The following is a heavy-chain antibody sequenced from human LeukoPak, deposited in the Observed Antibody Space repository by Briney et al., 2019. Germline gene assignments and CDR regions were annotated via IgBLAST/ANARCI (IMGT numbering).Heavy chain of an antibody. D-gene: IGHD3-10*01. V-gene: IGHV4-39*07. CDR1: GGSINSYY. CDR3: ARVKTMVRIPKAFDP. CDR2: IYYSGST. Sequence: SETLSLTCTVSGGSINSYYWGWIRQPPGKGLEWIGSIYYSGSTYYNPSLKSRVTISVDTSKNQFSLKLSSVTAADTAVYYCARVKTMVRIPKAFDPWGQGTLVTVSS. J-gene: IGHJ5*02.